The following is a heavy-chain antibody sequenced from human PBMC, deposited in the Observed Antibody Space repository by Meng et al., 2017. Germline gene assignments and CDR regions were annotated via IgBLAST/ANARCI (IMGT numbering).Heavy chain of an antibody. CDR2: ISRDGGST. CDR1: GFTFDDYA. V-gene: IGHV3-43D*03. D-gene: IGHD4-17*01. CDR3: ARVGYGDYYGMDV. Sequence: GESLKISCAASGFTFDDYAMHWVRQAPGKGLEWVSPISRDGGSTYYADSVKGRFTISRDNSKNSLYLQMNSLRAEDTALYYCARVGYGDYYGMDVWGQGTTVTVSS. J-gene: IGHJ6*02.